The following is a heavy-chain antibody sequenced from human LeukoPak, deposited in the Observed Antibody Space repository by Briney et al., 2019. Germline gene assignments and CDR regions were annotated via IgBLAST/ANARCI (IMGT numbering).Heavy chain of an antibody. Sequence: GGSLRLSCAASGFTFSSYWMSWVRQAPGKGLEWVANIKQDGSEKYYVDSVKGRFTISRDNAKNSLYLQMNSLRAEDTAVYYCARANIVVVPDYYYMDVWGKGTTVTVSS. CDR3: ARANIVVVPDYYYMDV. J-gene: IGHJ6*03. CDR2: IKQDGSEK. V-gene: IGHV3-7*01. D-gene: IGHD2-2*01. CDR1: GFTFSSYW.